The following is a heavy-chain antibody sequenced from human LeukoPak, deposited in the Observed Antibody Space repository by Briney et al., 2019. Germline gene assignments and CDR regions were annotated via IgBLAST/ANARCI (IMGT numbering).Heavy chain of an antibody. J-gene: IGHJ1*01. V-gene: IGHV3-11*01. CDR2: ISSSANTI. CDR3: ARGPFIPAAMPAFFQH. CDR1: GFTFSDYY. Sequence: GGSLRLSCAASGFTFSDYYMCWIRQAPGKGLEWVPYISSSANTIYYADSVEGRFTVSRDNAKNSLYLQMDSLRAEDTAVYFCARGPFIPAAMPAFFQHWGQGTLVTVSS. D-gene: IGHD2-2*01.